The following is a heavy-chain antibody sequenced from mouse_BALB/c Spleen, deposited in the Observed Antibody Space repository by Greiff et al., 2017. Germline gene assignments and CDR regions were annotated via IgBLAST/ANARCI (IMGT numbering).Heavy chain of an antibody. CDR1: GYTFTSYW. Sequence: QVQLKESGAELVKPGASVKLSCKTSGYTFTSYWIQWVKQRPGQGLGWIGEIFPGTGTTYYNEKFKGKATLTIDTSSSTAYMQLSSLTSEDSAVYFCARKGYGSSYPWFAYWGQGTLVTVSA. J-gene: IGHJ3*01. V-gene: IGHV1S132*01. D-gene: IGHD1-1*01. CDR3: ARKGYGSSYPWFAY. CDR2: IFPGTGTT.